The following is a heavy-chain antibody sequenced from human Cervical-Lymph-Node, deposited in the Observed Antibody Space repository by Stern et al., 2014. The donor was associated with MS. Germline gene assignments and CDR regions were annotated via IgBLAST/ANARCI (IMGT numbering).Heavy chain of an antibody. CDR3: ARRKYSSSYYYYFGMDV. CDR1: GYTFSNYW. V-gene: IGHV5-51*03. CDR2: IFPGDSDA. Sequence: EVQLVESGAEVKKPGESLRISCKGSGYTFSNYWIGWVRQMPGTGLEWIGRIFPGDSDARYSPSFQGQITISADKSSNTAFRQWNSLKASDTAMYYCARRKYSSSYYYYFGMDVWGQGTTVTVS. D-gene: IGHD6-13*01. J-gene: IGHJ6*02.